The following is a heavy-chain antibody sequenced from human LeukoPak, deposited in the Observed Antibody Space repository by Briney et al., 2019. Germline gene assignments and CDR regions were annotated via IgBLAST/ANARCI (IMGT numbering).Heavy chain of an antibody. D-gene: IGHD4-17*01. CDR3: ARSPMTTVRYFDY. Sequence: NPSETLSLTCAVSGYSISSGYYWGWIRPPPGKGLEWIGSIYHSGSTYYNPSLKSRVTISVDTSKNQFSLKLSSVTAADTAVYYCARSPMTTVRYFDYWDQGTLVTVSS. V-gene: IGHV4-38-2*01. J-gene: IGHJ4*02. CDR2: IYHSGST. CDR1: GYSISSGYY.